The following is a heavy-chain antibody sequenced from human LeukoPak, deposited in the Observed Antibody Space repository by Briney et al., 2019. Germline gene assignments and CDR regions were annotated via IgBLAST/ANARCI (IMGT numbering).Heavy chain of an antibody. V-gene: IGHV4-31*03. Sequence: SQTLSLICTVSGGSISSGGYYWSWIRQHPGKGLESIGYIYYSGSTYYNPSLKSRVTISVDTSKNQFSLKLSSVTAADTAVYYCARGSLVPAAILYYYYGMDVWGQGTTVTVSS. CDR3: ARGSLVPAAILYYYYGMDV. CDR1: GGSISSGGYY. J-gene: IGHJ6*02. D-gene: IGHD2-2*01. CDR2: IYYSGST.